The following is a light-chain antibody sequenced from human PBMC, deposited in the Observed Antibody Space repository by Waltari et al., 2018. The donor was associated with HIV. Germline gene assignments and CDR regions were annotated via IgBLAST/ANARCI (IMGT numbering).Light chain of an antibody. V-gene: IGLV3-21*04. CDR2: YDS. Sequence: SYVLTQPPSVSVAPGKTARITCEGDDIGSKGVRWYQQKSGQAPMLVIYYDSGRPSGIPERFSGSNSGNTATLTISRVEAGDEADYYCQVWSSSRDHPYVFGTATKVTVL. CDR1: DIGSKG. CDR3: QVWSSSRDHPYV. J-gene: IGLJ1*01.